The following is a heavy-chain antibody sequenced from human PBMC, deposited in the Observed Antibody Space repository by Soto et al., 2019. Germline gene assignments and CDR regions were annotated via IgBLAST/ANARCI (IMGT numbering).Heavy chain of an antibody. CDR2: IYYSGST. CDR3: AREVIMITFGGVIAAPYYYYYMDV. D-gene: IGHD3-16*02. V-gene: IGHV4-31*03. Sequence: PSETLSLTCTVSGGSISSGGYYWSWIRQHPGKGLEWIGYIYYSGSTYYNPSLKSRVTISVDTSKNQFSLKLSSVTAADTAVYYCAREVIMITFGGVIAAPYYYYYMDVWGKGTTVTVSS. CDR1: GGSISSGGYY. J-gene: IGHJ6*03.